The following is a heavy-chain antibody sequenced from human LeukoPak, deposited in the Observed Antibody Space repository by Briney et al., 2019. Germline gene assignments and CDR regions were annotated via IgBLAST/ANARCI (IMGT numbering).Heavy chain of an antibody. V-gene: IGHV3-30*18. CDR2: MSYDGSNK. J-gene: IGHJ6*02. Sequence: GVSLRLSCAASGFTFSSYGMHWVRQAPGKGLEWVAVMSYDGSNKYYADSVKGRFTISRDNSKNTLYLQMNSLRAEDTAVYYCAKVLLLATVTTYYYYSVLDVWGQGTTVT. CDR3: AKVLLLATVTTYYYYSVLDV. CDR1: GFTFSSYG. D-gene: IGHD5-24*01.